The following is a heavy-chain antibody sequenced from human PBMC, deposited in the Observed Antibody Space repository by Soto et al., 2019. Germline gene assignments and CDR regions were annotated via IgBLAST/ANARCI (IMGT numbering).Heavy chain of an antibody. CDR2: ISYDGSNK. Sequence: GGSLRLSCASSGFTFSSYGMHWVRQAPGKGLEWVAVISYDGSNKYYADSVKGRFTISRDNSKNTLYLQMNSLRAEDTAVYYCAKGLSFSGWYTGDAFDIWGQGTTVTVSS. CDR3: AKGLSFSGWYTGDAFDI. CDR1: GFTFSSYG. J-gene: IGHJ3*02. V-gene: IGHV3-30*18. D-gene: IGHD6-19*01.